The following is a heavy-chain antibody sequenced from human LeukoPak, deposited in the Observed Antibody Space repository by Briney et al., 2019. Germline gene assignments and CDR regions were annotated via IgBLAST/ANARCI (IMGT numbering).Heavy chain of an antibody. CDR1: GGSISSSSYY. V-gene: IGHV4-39*07. CDR2: INHSGST. J-gene: IGHJ5*02. Sequence: SETLSLTCTVSGGSISSSSYYWGWIRQPPGKGLEWIGEINHSGSTNYNPSLKSRVTISVDTSKNQFSLKLSSVTAADTAVYYCARFQKFSLIRGNRFDPWGQGTLVTVSS. D-gene: IGHD3-10*01. CDR3: ARFQKFSLIRGNRFDP.